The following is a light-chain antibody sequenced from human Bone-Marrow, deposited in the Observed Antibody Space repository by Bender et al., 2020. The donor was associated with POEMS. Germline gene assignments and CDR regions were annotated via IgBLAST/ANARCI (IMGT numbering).Light chain of an antibody. CDR2: QDS. CDR1: KLSDKN. CDR3: QAWDSNSAI. V-gene: IGLV3-1*01. J-gene: IGLJ2*01. Sequence: SYELTQAPSLSVSPGQTASITCSGHKLSDKNASWYQQKPGQPPVLVIYQDSKRPSGIPERFSGSNYGNTATLTISETQAMDEADYFCQAWDSNSAIVGGGTKLTVL.